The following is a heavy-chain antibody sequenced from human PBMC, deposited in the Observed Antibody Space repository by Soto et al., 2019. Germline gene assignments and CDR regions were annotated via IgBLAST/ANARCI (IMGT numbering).Heavy chain of an antibody. CDR3: ARRFYDKGSPFDY. J-gene: IGHJ4*02. Sequence: GESLKISCKGSGYSFTTYWISWVRQMPGKGLEWMGMIDPSNSYTNYSPSFQGHVTISTDKSISSAYLQWSSLKASDTAMYYCARRFYDKGSPFDYWGQGALVTVSS. CDR1: GYSFTTYW. V-gene: IGHV5-10-1*01. D-gene: IGHD3-22*01. CDR2: IDPSNSYT.